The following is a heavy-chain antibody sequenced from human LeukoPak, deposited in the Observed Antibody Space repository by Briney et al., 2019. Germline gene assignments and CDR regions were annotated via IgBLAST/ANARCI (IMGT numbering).Heavy chain of an antibody. CDR1: GGSIRGFY. CDR2: ISDSGNT. J-gene: IGHJ5*02. Sequence: PSETLSLTCTVSGGSIRGFYWSWIRQPAGKGLEWIGRISDSGNTNYNPSLRSPVTMSVDRSKNQVSLRLTSVTAEDTAVYYCARNLGNSGRNWFDPWGQGTLVTVSS. CDR3: ARNLGNSGRNWFDP. V-gene: IGHV4-4*07. D-gene: IGHD6-19*01.